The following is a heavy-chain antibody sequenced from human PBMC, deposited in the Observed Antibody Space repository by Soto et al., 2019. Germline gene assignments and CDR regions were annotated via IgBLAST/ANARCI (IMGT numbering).Heavy chain of an antibody. CDR3: AKDIWVWGVTCMDV. V-gene: IGHV3-30*18. Sequence: QVQLVESGGGVVQPGRSLRLSCEAAGFTFSSYGMHWVRQAPGKGLERVAVISDDGSNKYYADSVKGRFTISRDNAKNALYLQMSSRRAEDTAVFYWAKDIWVWGVTCMDVWCQGSTVTVSS. J-gene: IGHJ6*02. CDR2: ISDDGSNK. CDR1: GFTFSSYG. D-gene: IGHD3-10*01.